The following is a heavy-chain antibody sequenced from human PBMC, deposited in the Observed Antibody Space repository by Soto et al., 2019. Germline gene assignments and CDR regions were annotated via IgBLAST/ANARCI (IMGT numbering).Heavy chain of an antibody. CDR1: GGSISSGGYY. CDR2: IYYSGST. J-gene: IGHJ6*02. D-gene: IGHD2-2*01. V-gene: IGHV4-31*03. Sequence: PSETLSLTCTVSGGSISSGGYYWSWIRQHPGKGLEWIGYIYYSGSTYYNPSLKSRVTISVDASKNQFSLKLSSVTAADTAVYYCARGRLVPAAMPGLHYYYYYGMDVWGQGTTVTVSS. CDR3: ARGRLVPAAMPGLHYYYYYGMDV.